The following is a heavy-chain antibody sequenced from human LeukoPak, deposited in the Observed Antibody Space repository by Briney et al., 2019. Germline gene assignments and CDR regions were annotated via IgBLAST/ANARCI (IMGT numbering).Heavy chain of an antibody. D-gene: IGHD6-19*01. J-gene: IGHJ6*03. CDR2: ISSSGSTI. Sequence: GSLRLSCAASGFTFSSYEMNWVRQAPGKGLEWVSYISSSGSTIYYADSVKGRFTISRDNAKNSLYLQMNSLRAEDTAVYYCARDRVAGVYYYYYMDVWGKGTTVTVSS. V-gene: IGHV3-48*03. CDR3: ARDRVAGVYYYYYMDV. CDR1: GFTFSSYE.